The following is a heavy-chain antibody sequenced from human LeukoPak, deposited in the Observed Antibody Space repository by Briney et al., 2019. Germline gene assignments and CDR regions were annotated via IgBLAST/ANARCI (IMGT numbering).Heavy chain of an antibody. CDR1: GGTFSSYA. D-gene: IGHD2-15*01. CDR2: IIPIFGTA. CDR3: ARDFGPEGYCSGGSCPKDSDAFDI. V-gene: IGHV1-69*13. J-gene: IGHJ3*02. Sequence: ASVNLSFNASGGTFSSYANSWVRQPPGPGLEWMGGIIPIFGTANYAQKFHGRVTITADESTSTAYMELSSLRYEDTAVYYCARDFGPEGYCSGGSCPKDSDAFDIWGQGTMVTVSS.